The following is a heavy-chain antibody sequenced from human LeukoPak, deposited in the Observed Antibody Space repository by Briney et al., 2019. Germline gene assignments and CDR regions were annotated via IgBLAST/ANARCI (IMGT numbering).Heavy chain of an antibody. CDR2: IYYSGST. Sequence: SQTLSLTCTVSGGSISSGDYYWSWIRQPPGKGLEWIGYIYYSGSTYYNPSLKSRVTISVDTSKNQFSLKLSSVTAADTAVYYCAREDIVVVPAFFDSWGQGTLVTVSS. CDR3: AREDIVVVPAFFDS. V-gene: IGHV4-30-4*08. J-gene: IGHJ4*02. D-gene: IGHD2-2*01. CDR1: GGSISSGDYY.